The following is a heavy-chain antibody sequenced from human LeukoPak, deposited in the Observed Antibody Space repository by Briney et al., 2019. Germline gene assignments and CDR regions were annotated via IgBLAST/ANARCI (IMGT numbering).Heavy chain of an antibody. CDR3: AKDDDWGRYKH. CDR2: ISPSGDIT. J-gene: IGHJ1*01. V-gene: IGHV3-23*01. Sequence: GGSLRLSCAASGFTFSSYGMSWVRQAPGKGLEWVSGISPSGDITYYTDSVRGRFTISRDNFKNTLSLQVNSLRAEDTAMYYCAKDDDWGRYKHWGQGTLVTVSS. CDR1: GFTFSSYG. D-gene: IGHD3-16*01.